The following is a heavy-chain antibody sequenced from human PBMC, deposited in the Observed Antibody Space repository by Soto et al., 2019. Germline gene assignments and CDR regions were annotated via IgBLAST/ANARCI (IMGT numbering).Heavy chain of an antibody. CDR2: ISYDGSNK. V-gene: IGHV3-30*18. CDR3: AKDFLGLGSGHPGGPAGY. J-gene: IGHJ4*02. CDR1: GFTFSSYG. Sequence: GGSLRLSCAASGFTFSSYGMQWVPEAPGKGLEWVAVISYDGSNKYYADSVKGRFTISRDNSKNTLYLQMNSLRAEDTAVYYCAKDFLGLGSGHPGGPAGYWGQGNLVTVYS. D-gene: IGHD6-19*01.